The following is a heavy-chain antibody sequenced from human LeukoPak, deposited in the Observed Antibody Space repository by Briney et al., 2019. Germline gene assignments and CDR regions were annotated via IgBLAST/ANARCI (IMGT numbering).Heavy chain of an antibody. CDR3: ARDFGGNSIDY. CDR2: MNRDGSET. D-gene: IGHD4-23*01. V-gene: IGHV3-7*05. Sequence: QAGGSLRLSCVASGFTFSDYWMSWVRQAPGKGLEWVANMNRDGSETYYLDSVKGRFTISRDNGRNSVYLQMNSLRADDTAVYYCARDFGGNSIDYWGQGTLVPVSS. CDR1: GFTFSDYW. J-gene: IGHJ4*02.